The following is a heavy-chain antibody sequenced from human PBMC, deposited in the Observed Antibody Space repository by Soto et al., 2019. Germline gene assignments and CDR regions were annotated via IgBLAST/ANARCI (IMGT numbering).Heavy chain of an antibody. CDR2: INPNSGGT. CDR1: GYTFTGYY. Sequence: VKVSCKASGYTFTGYYMHWVRQAPGQGLEWMGWINPNSGGTNYAQKFQGWVTMTRDTSISTAYMELSRLRSDDTAVYYCARGVGGYCSSTSCYGGWAGYYYYYYMDVWGKGTTVTVSS. V-gene: IGHV1-2*04. D-gene: IGHD2-2*03. CDR3: ARGVGGYCSSTSCYGGWAGYYYYYYMDV. J-gene: IGHJ6*03.